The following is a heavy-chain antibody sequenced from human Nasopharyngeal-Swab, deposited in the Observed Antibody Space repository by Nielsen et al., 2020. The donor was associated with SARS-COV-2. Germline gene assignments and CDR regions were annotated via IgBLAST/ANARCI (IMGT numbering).Heavy chain of an antibody. J-gene: IGHJ6*03. CDR1: DGSISIRSYY. CDR2: IYYSGNT. Sequence: SETLSLTCTVSDGSISIRSYYWGWIRQAPGMGLEWIGSIYYSGNTHYNPSLKSRVTISVDTSKNQFSLKVRSVTAADTAVYYCARGLSGVVPSPFLGLGPYFYYYYMDVWGKGTTVTVSS. V-gene: IGHV4-39*07. CDR3: ARGLSGVVPSPFLGLGPYFYYYYMDV. D-gene: IGHD3-16*01.